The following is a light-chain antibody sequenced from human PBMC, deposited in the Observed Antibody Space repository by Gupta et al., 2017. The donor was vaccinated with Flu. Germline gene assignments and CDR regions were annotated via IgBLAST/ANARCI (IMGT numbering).Light chain of an antibody. CDR2: KND. CDR1: STNRGGNT. CDR3: AAGDDSMNGVV. V-gene: IGLV1-44*01. J-gene: IGLJ3*02. Sequence: RVIMSCSGSSTNRGGNTVNWYQKPPGTAPKLIIYKNDQRPSGVPDRFAASKDGTAASMVIGGLQSEDEADYYCAAGDDSMNGVVFGGGTKLTVL.